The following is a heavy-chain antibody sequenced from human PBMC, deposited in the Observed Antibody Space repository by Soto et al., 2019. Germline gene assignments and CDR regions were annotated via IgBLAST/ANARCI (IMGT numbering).Heavy chain of an antibody. CDR3: AKELDRQDYADWYDY. CDR2: ISYDGSNK. V-gene: IGHV3-30*18. D-gene: IGHD4-17*01. CDR1: GFTFSSYG. Sequence: GGSLRLSCAASGFTFSSYGMHWVRQAPGKGLEWVAVISYDGSNKYYADSVKGRFTISRDNSKNTLYLQMNSLRAEDTAVYYCAKELDRQDYADWYDYWGQGTLVTVSS. J-gene: IGHJ4*02.